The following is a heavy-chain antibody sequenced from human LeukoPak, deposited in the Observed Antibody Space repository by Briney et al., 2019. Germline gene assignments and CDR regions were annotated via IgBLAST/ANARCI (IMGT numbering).Heavy chain of an antibody. V-gene: IGHV3-30*02. CDR1: GFTFSSYG. CDR2: IRCYGSNK. D-gene: IGHD6-6*01. Sequence: GGSLRLSCAASGFTFSSYGMHWVRQAPGKGLEWVAFIRCYGSNKYYADSVKGRFTISRDNSKNTLYLQMNSLRAEDTAVYYCAKAQQEEYSSSAGPPYFDYWGQGTLVTVSS. CDR3: AKAQQEEYSSSAGPPYFDY. J-gene: IGHJ4*02.